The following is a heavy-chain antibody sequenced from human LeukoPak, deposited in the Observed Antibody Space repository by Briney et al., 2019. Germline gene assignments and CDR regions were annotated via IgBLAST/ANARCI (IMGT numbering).Heavy chain of an antibody. CDR3: ARRPSASWYFDY. D-gene: IGHD6-6*01. V-gene: IGHV2-5*02. J-gene: IGHJ4*02. Sequence: ESGPTLVKPTQTLTLTCTFSGFSLSSSGVGVGWIRQPPGKALEWLALIYWDDDKRYSPSLKSRLTTTKDTSKNQVVLTMTNMDPVDTATYYCARRPSASWYFDYWGQGTLVTVSS. CDR1: GFSLSSSGVG. CDR2: IYWDDDK.